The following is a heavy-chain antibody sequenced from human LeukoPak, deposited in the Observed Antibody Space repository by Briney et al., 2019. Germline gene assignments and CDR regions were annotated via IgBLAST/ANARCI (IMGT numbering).Heavy chain of an antibody. CDR3: ARDSSTYAGPPDY. CDR2: IGAAGSTI. J-gene: IGHJ4*02. CDR1: GFTFSSYS. V-gene: IGHV3-48*01. Sequence: GGSLRPSCAASGFTFSSYSMNWVRQAPGKGLEWVSYIGAAGSTIYYADSVKGRFTISRDNAKNSLFLQMNSLRAEDTAVYYCARDSSTYAGPPDYWGQGTLVTASS. D-gene: IGHD2-2*01.